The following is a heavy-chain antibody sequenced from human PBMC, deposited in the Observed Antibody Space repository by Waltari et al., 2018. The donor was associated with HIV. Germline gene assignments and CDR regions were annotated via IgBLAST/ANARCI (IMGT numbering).Heavy chain of an antibody. Sequence: EVQLVQSGGGLIKPGGSLRLSCAASGFSVTNYWVHWVRQSPGKGLVWVSRINIDGRTIDYADSVKGRFTISRDRAKNTLSLQMNSLREEDTAVYYCSRDTFGEYDFWGQGALVTVSS. V-gene: IGHV3-74*01. CDR2: INIDGRTI. D-gene: IGHD3-3*01. CDR1: GFSVTNYW. CDR3: SRDTFGEYDF. J-gene: IGHJ4*02.